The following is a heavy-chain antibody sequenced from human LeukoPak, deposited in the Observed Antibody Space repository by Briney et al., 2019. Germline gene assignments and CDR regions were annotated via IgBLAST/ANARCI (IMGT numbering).Heavy chain of an antibody. CDR1: GFTFSSYW. J-gene: IGHJ4*02. CDR3: ASYNYYDSSGYYGRVY. Sequence: GGSLRLSCAASGFTFSSYWMSWVRQAPGKGLEWVANIKQDGSEKYYVDSVKGRFTISRDNAKNSLYLQMNSLRAEDTAVYYCASYNYYDSSGYYGRVYWGQGTLVPVSS. V-gene: IGHV3-7*01. D-gene: IGHD3-22*01. CDR2: IKQDGSEK.